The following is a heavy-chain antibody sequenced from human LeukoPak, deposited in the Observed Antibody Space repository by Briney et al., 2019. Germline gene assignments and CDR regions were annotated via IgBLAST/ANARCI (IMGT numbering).Heavy chain of an antibody. CDR2: ISGSGGST. CDR3: AKAGYYYDSSSYWYFDY. CDR1: GFTFSSYA. Sequence: GGSLRLSCAASGFTFSSYAMSWVRQAPGKGLEWVSAISGSGGSTYYADSVKGRFTISRDNSKNTLYLQMNSLRAEDTAVYYCAKAGYYYDSSSYWYFDYWGQGTLVTVSS. V-gene: IGHV3-23*01. D-gene: IGHD3-22*01. J-gene: IGHJ4*02.